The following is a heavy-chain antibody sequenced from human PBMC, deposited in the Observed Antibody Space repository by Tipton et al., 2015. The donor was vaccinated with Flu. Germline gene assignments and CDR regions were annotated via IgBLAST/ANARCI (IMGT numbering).Heavy chain of an antibody. CDR1: GFTFDDYA. CDR3: AKDGGLSYLDYFDY. J-gene: IGHJ4*02. CDR2: ISWDGGST. D-gene: IGHD2-21*01. V-gene: IGHV3-43D*04. Sequence: SLRLSCAASGFTFDDYAMHWVRQAPGKGLEWVSLISWDGGSTYYADSVKGRFTISRDNSKNSLYLQMNSLRAEDTALYYCAKDGGLSYLDYFDYWGQGTLVTVSS.